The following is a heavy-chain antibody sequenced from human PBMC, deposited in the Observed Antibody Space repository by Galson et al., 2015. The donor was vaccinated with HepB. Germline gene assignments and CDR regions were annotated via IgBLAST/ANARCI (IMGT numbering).Heavy chain of an antibody. CDR1: GGSFSGYY. D-gene: IGHD2-15*01. Sequence: ETLSLTCAVYGGSFSGYYWSWIRQPPGKGLEWIGEINHSGSTNYNPSLKSRVTISVDTSKNQFSLKLSSVTAADTAVYYCARFRYCSGGSCYFRQNYYYYGMDVWGQGTTVTVSS. CDR2: INHSGST. J-gene: IGHJ6*02. V-gene: IGHV4-34*01. CDR3: ARFRYCSGGSCYFRQNYYYYGMDV.